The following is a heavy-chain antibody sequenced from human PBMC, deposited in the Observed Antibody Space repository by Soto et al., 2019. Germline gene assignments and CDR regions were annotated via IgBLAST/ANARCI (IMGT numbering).Heavy chain of an antibody. CDR3: ARDRRVGATFWFDP. CDR1: GFTFSSYS. J-gene: IGHJ5*02. Sequence: GGSLRLSCAASGFTFSSYSMNWVRQAPGKGLEWVSSISSSSSYIYYADSVKGRFTISRDNAKNSLYLQMNSLRAEDTAVYYCARDRRVGATFWFDPWGQGTLVTVSS. CDR2: ISSSSSYI. V-gene: IGHV3-21*01. D-gene: IGHD1-26*01.